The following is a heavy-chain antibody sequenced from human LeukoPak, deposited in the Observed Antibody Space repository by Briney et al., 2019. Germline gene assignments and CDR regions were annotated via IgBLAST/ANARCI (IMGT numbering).Heavy chain of an antibody. CDR2: IYWDDDK. V-gene: IGHV2-5*02. CDR1: GFSLSTSGVG. J-gene: IGHJ4*02. Sequence: SGPTLVKPTQTLTLTCTFSGFSLSTSGVGVGWIRQPPGKALEWLALIYWDDDKRYSPSLKSRLTNTKDTSKNQVVLTMTNMDPVDTATYYCVHRRPDSGFDCFDYWGQGTLVTVSS. D-gene: IGHD5-12*01. CDR3: VHRRPDSGFDCFDY.